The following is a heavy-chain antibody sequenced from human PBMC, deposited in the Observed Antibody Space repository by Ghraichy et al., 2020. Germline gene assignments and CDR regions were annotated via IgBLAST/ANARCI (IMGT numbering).Heavy chain of an antibody. Sequence: SGPTLVKPTQTLTLTCTFSGFSLTTSLEAVGWIRQPPGKALECIALIYWNDNKVYSPFLKSRLTITKDTSKSQVVLTMTNMDPVDTATYYCAHKSPQWFHHWCQGTPVTVSS. CDR1: GFSLTTSLEA. CDR3: AHKSPQWFHH. V-gene: IGHV2-5*01. D-gene: IGHD6-19*01. CDR2: IYWNDNK. J-gene: IGHJ1*01.